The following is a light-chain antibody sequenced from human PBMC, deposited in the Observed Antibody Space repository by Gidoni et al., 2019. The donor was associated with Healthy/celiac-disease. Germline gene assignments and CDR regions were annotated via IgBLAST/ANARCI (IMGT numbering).Light chain of an antibody. J-gene: IGKJ4*01. CDR3: QQYDNRPPR. CDR1: QAISNY. Sequence: DIQITQSPSSLSASVGDRGTITCQASQAISNYLNWYQQKPGKAPKLLIYDASNLETGVPSRFSGSGSGTDFTFTISSLQAEDIATYYCQQYDNRPPRFXGXTKVEIK. V-gene: IGKV1-33*01. CDR2: DAS.